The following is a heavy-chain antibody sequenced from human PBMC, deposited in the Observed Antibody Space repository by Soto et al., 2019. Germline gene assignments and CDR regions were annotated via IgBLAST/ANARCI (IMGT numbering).Heavy chain of an antibody. CDR2: INAGNGNT. D-gene: IGHD3-10*01. J-gene: IGHJ6*02. CDR1: GYTFTSYA. Sequence: GASVKVSCKASGYTFTSYAMHWVRQAPGQRLEWMGWINAGNGNTKYSQKFQGRVTITRDTSASTAYMELSSLRSEDTAVYYCARASVGDYGSGANYYGMDVWGQGTTVAVSS. CDR3: ARASVGDYGSGANYYGMDV. V-gene: IGHV1-3*01.